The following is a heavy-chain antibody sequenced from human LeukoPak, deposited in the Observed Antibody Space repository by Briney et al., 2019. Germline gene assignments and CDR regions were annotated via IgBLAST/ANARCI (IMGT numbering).Heavy chain of an antibody. CDR3: ARALLWLGEPSHIEC. Sequence: ASVKVSFKASGYTFTTYGISWLREAPGQGLEWMGWITAYNDNTNYAQKLQGRVTMTTDTSTSTAYMELRSLRSDDTAVYYCARALLWLGEPSHIECRGRGTLVTASS. CDR2: ITAYNDNT. V-gene: IGHV1-18*01. D-gene: IGHD3-10*01. J-gene: IGHJ4*02. CDR1: GYTFTTYG.